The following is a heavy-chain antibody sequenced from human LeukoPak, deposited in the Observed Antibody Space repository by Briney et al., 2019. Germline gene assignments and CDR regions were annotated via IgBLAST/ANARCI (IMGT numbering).Heavy chain of an antibody. CDR1: GVSISSYY. CDR3: ARLAAISGSDYPDD. J-gene: IGHJ4*02. V-gene: IGHV4-59*08. Sequence: LETLSLTCTVSGVSISSYYWSWIRQPPGKGLEWIGYIFYSGNTIYNSSLRSRVTISADTSKNHFSLRLRSVTAADTAVYYCARLAAISGSDYPDDWGQGTLVTVSS. CDR2: IFYSGNT. D-gene: IGHD1-26*01.